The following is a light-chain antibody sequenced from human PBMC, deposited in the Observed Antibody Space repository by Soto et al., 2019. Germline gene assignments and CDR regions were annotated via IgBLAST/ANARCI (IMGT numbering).Light chain of an antibody. Sequence: QSALTQPASVSGSPGQSITISCSGTSSDVGGYNYVSWYQQHPGKAPKLVIYDVTIRPSGVSNRFSGSKSGNTASLTISGLQAEDEGDYCCSSYSSSSTLVFGTGTKLTVL. J-gene: IGLJ1*01. CDR3: SSYSSSSTLV. V-gene: IGLV2-14*01. CDR1: SSDVGGYNY. CDR2: DVT.